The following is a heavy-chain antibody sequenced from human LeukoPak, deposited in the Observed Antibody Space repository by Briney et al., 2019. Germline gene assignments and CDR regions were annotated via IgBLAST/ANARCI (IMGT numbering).Heavy chain of an antibody. CDR3: ARAPDCSGGSLGSCYSGLNWFDP. CDR1: GYTFTSYY. V-gene: IGHV1-46*01. D-gene: IGHD2-15*01. J-gene: IGHJ5*02. Sequence: ASVKVSCKASGYTFTSYYMHWARQAPGQGLEWMGMINPSGGSTRYAQKFQGRVTMTRDMSTSTVYMELSSLRSEDTAVYYCARAPDCSGGSLGSCYSGLNWFDPWGRGTLVTVSS. CDR2: INPSGGST.